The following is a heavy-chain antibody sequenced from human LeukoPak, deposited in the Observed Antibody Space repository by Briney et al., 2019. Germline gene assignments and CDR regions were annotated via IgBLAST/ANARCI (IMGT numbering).Heavy chain of an antibody. CDR3: ARTTTVTTGDY. J-gene: IGHJ4*02. CDR2: ISSSGSTI. V-gene: IGHV3-11*04. D-gene: IGHD4-11*01. CDR1: GFSFSNHY. Sequence: GGSLRLSCAASGFSFSNHYINWVRQAPGKGLEWVSYISSSGSTIYYADSVKGRFTISRDNAKNSLYLQMNSLRAEDTAVYYCARTTTVTTGDYWGQGTLVTVSS.